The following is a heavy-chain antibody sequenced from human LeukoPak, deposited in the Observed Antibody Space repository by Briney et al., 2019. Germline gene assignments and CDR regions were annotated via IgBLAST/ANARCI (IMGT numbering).Heavy chain of an antibody. J-gene: IGHJ6*02. CDR3: AKGMARPGWDILVGDYCYGMDV. Sequence: PGGSLRLSCAASGFTFDDYAMHWVRQAPGKGLEWVSGISWNSGSMDYADSVKGRFTISRDNAKNSLYLQMNSLRAEDTALYYCAKGMARPGWDILVGDYCYGMDVWGQGTTVTVSS. CDR1: GFTFDDYA. CDR2: ISWNSGSM. V-gene: IGHV3-9*01. D-gene: IGHD1-26*01.